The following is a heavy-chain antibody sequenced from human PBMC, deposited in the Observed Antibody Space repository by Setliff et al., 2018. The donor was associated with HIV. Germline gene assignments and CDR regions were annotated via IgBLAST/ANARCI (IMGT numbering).Heavy chain of an antibody. CDR3: TGDYNSGSYRFDY. J-gene: IGHJ4*02. V-gene: IGHV4-4*08. CDR1: GGSISSYY. Sequence: SETLSLTCTVSGGSISSYYWSWIRQPPGKGLEWIGYIYTSGSTNYNPSLKSRVTISVDTSKNQFSLKLTSVTAADAAVYYCTGDYNSGSYRFDYWGQGTPVTVSS. CDR2: IYTSGST. D-gene: IGHD3-10*01.